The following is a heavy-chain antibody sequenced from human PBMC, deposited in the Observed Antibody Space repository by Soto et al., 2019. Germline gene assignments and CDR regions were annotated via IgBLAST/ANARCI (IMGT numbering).Heavy chain of an antibody. D-gene: IGHD3-10*01. Sequence: GGSLRLSCAASGFTFSSYDMHWVRQATGKGLEWVSAIGTAGDTYYPGSVKGRFTISRENAKNSLYLQMNSLRAGDTAVYYCASACVGGFPTKYGMDVWGQGTTVTVSS. CDR3: ASACVGGFPTKYGMDV. CDR2: IGTAGDT. J-gene: IGHJ6*02. V-gene: IGHV3-13*01. CDR1: GFTFSSYD.